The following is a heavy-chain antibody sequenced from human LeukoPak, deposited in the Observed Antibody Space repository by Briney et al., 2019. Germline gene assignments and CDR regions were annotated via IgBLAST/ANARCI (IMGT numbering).Heavy chain of an antibody. CDR1: GYSFTSYW. J-gene: IGHJ4*02. CDR2: IYPGDSDT. V-gene: IGHV5-51*01. CDR3: ARHLPXYDXLTGYYYYFDY. Sequence: GESLKISCKGSGYSFTSYWIGWVRQLPGKGLEWMGIIYPGDSDTRYSPSFQGQVTISADKSISTAYLQWSSLKASDTAMYYCARHLPXYDXLTGYYYYFDYWGQGTLVTVSS. D-gene: IGHD3-9*01.